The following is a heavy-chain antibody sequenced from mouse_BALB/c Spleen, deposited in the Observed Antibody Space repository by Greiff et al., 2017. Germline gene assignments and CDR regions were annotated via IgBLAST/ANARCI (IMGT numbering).Heavy chain of an antibody. V-gene: IGHV5-6-4*01. D-gene: IGHD4-1*01. Sequence: EVKLVESGGGLVKPGGSLKLSCPASGFTFSSYTMSWVRQTPEKRLEWVATISSGGSYTYYPDSVKGRFTISRDNAKNTLYLQMSSLKSEDTAMYYCTRELEGYYFDYWGQGTTLTVSS. J-gene: IGHJ2*01. CDR1: GFTFSSYT. CDR2: ISSGGSYT. CDR3: TRELEGYYFDY.